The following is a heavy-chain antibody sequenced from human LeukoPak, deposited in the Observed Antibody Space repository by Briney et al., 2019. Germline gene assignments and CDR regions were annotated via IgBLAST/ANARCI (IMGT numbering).Heavy chain of an antibody. CDR1: GFTFSSYA. J-gene: IGHJ4*02. CDR2: ISGSGGST. D-gene: IGHD3-10*01. V-gene: IGHV3-23*01. CDR3: AKEGGGGYYGSGSSFLDY. Sequence: GGSLRLSCAASGFTFSSYAMSWVRQAPGKGLEWVSAISGSGGSTYYADSVKGRFTISRDNSKNTLYLQMNSLRAEDTAVYYCAKEGGGGYYGSGSSFLDYWGQGTLVTVSS.